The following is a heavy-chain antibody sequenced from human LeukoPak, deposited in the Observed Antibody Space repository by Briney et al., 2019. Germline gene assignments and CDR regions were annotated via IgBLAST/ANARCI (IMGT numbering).Heavy chain of an antibody. CDR1: GFTFSDYA. D-gene: IGHD3-22*01. Sequence: GSLRLSCSASGFTFSDYAMHWVRQAPGKGLEWVAVISYDGSNKYYADSVKGRFTISRDNSKNTLYLQMNSLRAEDTAVYYCARPLYYYDSSGSCPDYWGQGTLVTVSS. CDR3: ARPLYYYDSSGSCPDY. CDR2: ISYDGSNK. J-gene: IGHJ4*02. V-gene: IGHV3-30-3*01.